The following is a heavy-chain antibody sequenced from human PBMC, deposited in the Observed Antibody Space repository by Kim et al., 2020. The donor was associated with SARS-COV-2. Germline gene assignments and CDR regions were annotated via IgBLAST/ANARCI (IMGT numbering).Heavy chain of an antibody. J-gene: IGHJ6*02. V-gene: IGHV4-34*01. Sequence: SETLSLTCAVYGGSFSGYYWSWIRQPPGKGLEWIGEINHSGSTNYNPSLKSRVTISVDTSKNQFSLKLSSVTAADTAVYYCAKSSGLLYYYYGMDVWGQGTTVTVSS. D-gene: IGHD6-19*01. CDR1: GGSFSGYY. CDR2: INHSGST. CDR3: AKSSGLLYYYYGMDV.